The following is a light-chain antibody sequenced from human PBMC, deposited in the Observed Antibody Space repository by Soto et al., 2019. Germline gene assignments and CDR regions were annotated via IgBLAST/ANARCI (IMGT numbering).Light chain of an antibody. Sequence: EIVMTQSPATLAVSPGERAALSCRASQSVSSNFAWYQQKPGQAPRLLIYGASSRATGTPARFSGSGSGTEFTLTISSLQSEDFAVYYCPQYNNWPYTFGLGTKLEMK. CDR2: GAS. CDR1: QSVSSN. V-gene: IGKV3-15*01. CDR3: PQYNNWPYT. J-gene: IGKJ2*01.